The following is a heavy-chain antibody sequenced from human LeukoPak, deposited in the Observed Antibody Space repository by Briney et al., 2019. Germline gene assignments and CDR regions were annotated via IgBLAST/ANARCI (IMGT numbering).Heavy chain of an antibody. CDR1: GGSISSYY. D-gene: IGHD3-10*01. J-gene: IGHJ4*02. CDR2: IYYSGST. CDR3: ARGSTMVRGVIGDY. Sequence: SETLSLTCTVSGGSISSYYWSWIRQPPGKGLEWIGYIYYSGSTNYNPSLKSRVTISVDTSKNQFSLKLSSVTAADTAVYYCARGSTMVRGVIGDYWGQGTLVTVSS. V-gene: IGHV4-59*01.